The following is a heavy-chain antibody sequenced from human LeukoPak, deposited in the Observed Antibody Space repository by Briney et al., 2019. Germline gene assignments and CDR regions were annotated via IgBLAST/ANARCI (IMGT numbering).Heavy chain of an antibody. J-gene: IGHJ6*03. CDR2: INPNSGGT. CDR1: GYTFTGYY. V-gene: IGHV1-2*02. CDR3: ARGVIGYSYGLVYYYMDV. D-gene: IGHD5-18*01. Sequence: ASVKVSCKASGYTFTGYYMHWVRQAPGQGLEWMGWINPNSGGTNYAQKFQGRVTMTRDTSISTAYMELSSLRSDDTAVYYCARGVIGYSYGLVYYYMDVWGKGTTVTVSS.